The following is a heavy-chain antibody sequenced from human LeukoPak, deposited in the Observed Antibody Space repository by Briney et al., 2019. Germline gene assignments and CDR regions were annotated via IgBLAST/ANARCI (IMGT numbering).Heavy chain of an antibody. J-gene: IGHJ4*02. Sequence: GGSLRLSCAASGFTFSSYAMHWVRQAPGKGLEWVAVISSDGNNQYYADFVKGRFTISRDNSKNTEYLQMNSLRAEDTAVYYCAAPLDLEYSSSDLGTFDYWGQGTLVTVSS. V-gene: IGHV3-30-3*01. CDR1: GFTFSSYA. D-gene: IGHD6-6*01. CDR3: AAPLDLEYSSSDLGTFDY. CDR2: ISSDGNNQ.